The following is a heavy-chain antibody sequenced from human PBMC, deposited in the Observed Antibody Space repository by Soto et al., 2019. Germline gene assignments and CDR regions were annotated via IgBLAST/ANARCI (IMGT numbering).Heavy chain of an antibody. CDR1: VYSMSGDV. J-gene: IGHJ5*02. CDR2: ISAYNGNT. Sequence: GASVKLSCKASVYSMSGDVSSRVRQAPGQGLEWMGWISAYNGNTNYAQKLQGRVTMTTDTSTSTAYMELRSLRSDDTAVYYCAREDSGVFDPWGQGTLVTVSS. V-gene: IGHV1-18*01. D-gene: IGHD2-21*01. CDR3: AREDSGVFDP.